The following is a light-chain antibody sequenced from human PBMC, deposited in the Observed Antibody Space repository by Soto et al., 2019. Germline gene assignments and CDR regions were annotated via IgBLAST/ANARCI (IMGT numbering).Light chain of an antibody. V-gene: IGKV3-15*01. Sequence: EIVMTQSPATLSVSPGERATLSCRASQSVSSNLAWYQQKPGQAPRLLIYGASTRATGIPARFSGSGSGTEFTLTISSLQSEDFGVYYCQQYNSWPLTFGQGTKVEIK. CDR3: QQYNSWPLT. J-gene: IGKJ1*01. CDR1: QSVSSN. CDR2: GAS.